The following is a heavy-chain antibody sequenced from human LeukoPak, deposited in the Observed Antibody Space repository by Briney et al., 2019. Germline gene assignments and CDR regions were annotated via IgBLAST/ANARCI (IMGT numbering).Heavy chain of an antibody. V-gene: IGHV3-30*02. CDR3: AKEEYSISPALDY. Sequence: GGSLRLSCAASGFPFSSYGIHWVRQAPGKGLEWVALIRYDGSDTYYADSVKGRFTISRDNSKNTLYLQLNSLRPEDTAVYYCAKEEYSISPALDYWGQGTLVTVSS. J-gene: IGHJ4*02. CDR2: IRYDGSDT. D-gene: IGHD6-6*01. CDR1: GFPFSSYG.